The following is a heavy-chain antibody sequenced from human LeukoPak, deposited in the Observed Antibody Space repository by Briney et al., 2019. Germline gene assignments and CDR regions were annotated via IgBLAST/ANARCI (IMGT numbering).Heavy chain of an antibody. CDR2: IYSGGNT. CDR1: GFTVSSNY. J-gene: IGHJ4*02. CDR3: ARDYPTFGVVTIFDY. D-gene: IGHD3-3*01. V-gene: IGHV3-53*01. Sequence: PGGSLRLSCAASGFTVSSNYMSWVRQAPGKGLEWVSLIYSGGNTYYADSVKGRFTISRGNSKNTLYLQMSSLRAEDTALYYCARDYPTFGVVTIFDYWGQGALVTVSS.